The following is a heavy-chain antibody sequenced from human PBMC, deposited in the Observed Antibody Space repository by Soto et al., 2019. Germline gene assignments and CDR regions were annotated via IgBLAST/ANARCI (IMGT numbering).Heavy chain of an antibody. D-gene: IGHD3-9*01. CDR2: INDRGSI. CDR3: ARDGHDILTGPPWVWYFDL. V-gene: IGHV4-34*01. J-gene: IGHJ2*01. CDR1: GGSFSGYY. Sequence: QVQLQQWGAGPLRPLETLSLTCGVSGGSFSGYYWAWIRQSPGKGLEWIGEINDRGSINYNPSMKSRVSISVATSKNHYSLNLRSVTAADTAVYYCARDGHDILTGPPWVWYFDLWGRGTLVTVSS.